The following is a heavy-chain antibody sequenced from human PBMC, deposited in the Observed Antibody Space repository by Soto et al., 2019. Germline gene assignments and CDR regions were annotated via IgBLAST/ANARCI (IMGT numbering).Heavy chain of an antibody. V-gene: IGHV1-58*02. CDR2: IVVGSGNT. J-gene: IGHJ3*02. CDR1: GFTFTSSA. Sequence: ASVKVSCKASGFTFTSSAMQWVRQARGQRLEWIGWIVVGSGNTNYAQKFQERVTITRDMSTSTAYMELSSLRSEDTAVYYCAAGYCTNGVCYFAPGGAFDIWGQGTMVTVSS. D-gene: IGHD2-8*01. CDR3: AAGYCTNGVCYFAPGGAFDI.